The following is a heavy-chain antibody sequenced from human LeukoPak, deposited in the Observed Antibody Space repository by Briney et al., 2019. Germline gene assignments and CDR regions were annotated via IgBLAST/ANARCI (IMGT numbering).Heavy chain of an antibody. CDR3: ARNWGY. V-gene: IGHV4-34*01. CDR2: INHSGST. J-gene: IGHJ4*02. Sequence: SSETLSLTCAVYGGSFSGYYWSWIRQPPGKGLEWIGEINHSGSTNYNPSLKSRVTISVDTSKNQFFLSLKAVTAADTAVYYCARNWGYWGRGTLVTVSS. CDR1: GGSFSGYY. D-gene: IGHD3-16*01.